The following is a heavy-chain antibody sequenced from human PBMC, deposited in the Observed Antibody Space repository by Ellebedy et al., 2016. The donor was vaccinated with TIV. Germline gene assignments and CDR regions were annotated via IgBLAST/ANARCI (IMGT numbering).Heavy chain of an antibody. D-gene: IGHD1-14*01. CDR1: GFTFDDYA. CDR2: ISWNSGSI. V-gene: IGHV3-9*01. Sequence: SLKISXTASGFTFDDYAMHWVRQAPGKGLEWVSGISWNSGSIGYADSVKGRFTISRDNAKNSLYLQMNSLRAEDTAVYYCARIRNSWAFDIWGQGTMVTVSS. CDR3: ARIRNSWAFDI. J-gene: IGHJ3*02.